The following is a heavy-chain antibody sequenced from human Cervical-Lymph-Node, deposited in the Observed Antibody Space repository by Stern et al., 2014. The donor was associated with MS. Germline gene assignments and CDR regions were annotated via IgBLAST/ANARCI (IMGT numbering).Heavy chain of an antibody. CDR3: ARGRFWSGYYRD. V-gene: IGHV4-34*01. CDR2: INHSGST. CDR1: GGSFSGYY. Sequence: QVQLQQWGAGLLKPSETLSLTCAVYGGSFSGYYRSWIRQPPGKGLEWIGEINHSGSTNYNPSLKSRVTISVDTSKNQFSLKLSSVTAADTAVYYCARGRFWSGYYRDWGQGTLVTVSS. D-gene: IGHD3-3*01. J-gene: IGHJ4*02.